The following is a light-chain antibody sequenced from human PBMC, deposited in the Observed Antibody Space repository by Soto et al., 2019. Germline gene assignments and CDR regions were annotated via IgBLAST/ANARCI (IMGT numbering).Light chain of an antibody. Sequence: QSVLTQPRSVSGSPGQSVTISCTGTSSDVGGYNYVSWYQQHPGKAPKLMVYDVSKRPSGVPDRLSGSKSGNTASLTISGLQAEDEADYYCCSYAGRYTYVFGTGTKVTAL. CDR1: SSDVGGYNY. CDR2: DVS. CDR3: CSYAGRYTYV. V-gene: IGLV2-11*01. J-gene: IGLJ1*01.